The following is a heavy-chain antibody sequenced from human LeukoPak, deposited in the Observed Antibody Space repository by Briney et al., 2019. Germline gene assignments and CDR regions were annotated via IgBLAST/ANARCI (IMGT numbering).Heavy chain of an antibody. CDR3: ARSARLVGYRYSRAGQNYYYYMDV. Sequence: SETLSLTCAVYGGSFSGYYWSWIRQPPGKGLEWIGEINHSGSTNYNPSLKSRVTISVDTSKNQFSLKLSSVTAADTAVYYCARSARLVGYRYSRAGQNYYYYMDVWGKGTTVTVSS. CDR2: INHSGST. J-gene: IGHJ6*03. D-gene: IGHD3-16*02. V-gene: IGHV4-34*01. CDR1: GGSFSGYY.